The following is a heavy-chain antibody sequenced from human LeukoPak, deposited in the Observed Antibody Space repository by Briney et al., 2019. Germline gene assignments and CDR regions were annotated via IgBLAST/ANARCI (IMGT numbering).Heavy chain of an antibody. CDR2: INHSGST. Sequence: PSETLSLTCAVYGGSFSGYYWSWIRQPPGKGLEWIGEINHSGSTNYNPSLKSRVTISVDTSKNQFSLKLNSVTAADTAIYYCAKHRMWLVGLDYWGQGTLVTVSS. CDR3: AKHRMWLVGLDY. J-gene: IGHJ4*02. CDR1: GGSFSGYY. D-gene: IGHD6-19*01. V-gene: IGHV4-34*01.